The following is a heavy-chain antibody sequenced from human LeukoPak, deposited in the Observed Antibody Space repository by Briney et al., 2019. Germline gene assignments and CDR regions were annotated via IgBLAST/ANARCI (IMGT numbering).Heavy chain of an antibody. D-gene: IGHD3-10*01. Sequence: GGSLRLSCAASGFTFSDYSMSWIRQAPGKGLEWVSAISGSGGSTYYADSVKGRFTISRDNSKNTLYLQMNSLRAEDTAVYYCAKDRNPGTAVWYFDLWGRGTLVTVSS. CDR2: ISGSGGST. CDR1: GFTFSDYS. V-gene: IGHV3-23*01. J-gene: IGHJ2*01. CDR3: AKDRNPGTAVWYFDL.